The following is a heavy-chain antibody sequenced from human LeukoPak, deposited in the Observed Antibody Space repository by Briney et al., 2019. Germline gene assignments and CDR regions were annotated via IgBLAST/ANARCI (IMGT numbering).Heavy chain of an antibody. CDR1: GFTFYDYA. CDR2: ISWNSGSI. Sequence: GGSLRLSCAASGFTFYDYAMHWVRHARGKGLEWVSGISWNSGSIVYADSVKGRFTISRDNAKNSLYLQMNSLRAEATALYYCAEGGYSSEQPYYFDYWGQETLVTVTS. CDR3: AEGGYSSEQPYYFDY. D-gene: IGHD6-25*01. V-gene: IGHV3-9*01. J-gene: IGHJ4*02.